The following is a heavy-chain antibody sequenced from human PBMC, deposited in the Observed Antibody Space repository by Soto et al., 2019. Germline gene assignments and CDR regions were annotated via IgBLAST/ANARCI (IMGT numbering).Heavy chain of an antibody. CDR3: ARGDGFGAPFDH. CDR1: GYAFTSYS. CDR2: ITTHNGRP. V-gene: IGHV1-18*01. Sequence: QVQLVQSGAEVKEPGAAVKVSCNTSGYAFTSYSITWVRQAPGQGLTLLGLITTHNGRPNYVEVLQKRLTMTTDTSATTAYLELRSLRSDDTAIYFCARGDGFGAPFDHWGQGSVVTVAS. D-gene: IGHD3-10*01. J-gene: IGHJ4*02.